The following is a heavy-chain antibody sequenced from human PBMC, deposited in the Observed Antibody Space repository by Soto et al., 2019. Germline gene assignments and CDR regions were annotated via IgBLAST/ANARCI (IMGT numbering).Heavy chain of an antibody. D-gene: IGHD2-2*01. J-gene: IGHJ6*04. V-gene: IGHV1-69*04. Sequence: ASVKVSCKASGGTFSSYTISWVRQAPGQGLEWMGRIIPILGIANYAQKFQGRVTVTADKSTSTAYMELSSLRSEDTAVYYCARDIFCSSTSCYVSPIKDVWGKGTTVTVSS. CDR1: GGTFSSYT. CDR3: ARDIFCSSTSCYVSPIKDV. CDR2: IIPILGIA.